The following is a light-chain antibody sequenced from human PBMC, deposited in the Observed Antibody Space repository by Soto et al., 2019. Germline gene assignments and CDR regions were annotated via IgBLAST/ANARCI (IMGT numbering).Light chain of an antibody. Sequence: IVLTQSPVTLSLSPGERATLSCRASQSVGSTYLAWYQQKPGQAPRLLIYGASSRATGIPDRFSGSGSGTDFTLTISRLEPEDFVVYYCQQYGSSPFTFGGGTKVDIK. V-gene: IGKV3-20*01. J-gene: IGKJ4*01. CDR1: QSVGSTY. CDR3: QQYGSSPFT. CDR2: GAS.